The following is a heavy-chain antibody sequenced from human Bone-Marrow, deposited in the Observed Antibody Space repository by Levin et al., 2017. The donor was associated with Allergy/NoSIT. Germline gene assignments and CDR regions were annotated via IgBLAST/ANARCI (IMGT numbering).Heavy chain of an antibody. CDR3: ARIHISSSNWHLDL. Sequence: PGGSLRLSCAASGFTFSSYWVHWVRQVPGKGLVWVSRINGDGSSTKYVDSVRGRFAISRDNAKNTVYLQMNSLGAEDTAVYYCARIHISSSNWHLDLWGRGTLVTVSS. CDR1: GFTFSSYW. J-gene: IGHJ2*01. V-gene: IGHV3-74*01. D-gene: IGHD7-27*01. CDR2: INGDGSST.